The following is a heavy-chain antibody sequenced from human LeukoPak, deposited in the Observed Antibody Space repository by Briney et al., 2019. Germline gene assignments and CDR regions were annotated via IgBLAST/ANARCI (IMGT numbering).Heavy chain of an antibody. V-gene: IGHV4-39*01. CDR2: INYRGST. J-gene: IGHJ4*02. CDR1: GGSISNSDYY. D-gene: IGHD3-10*01. Sequence: SETLSLTCTVSGGSISNSDYYWDWIRQPPGKGLEWIGSINYRGSTYYNPSLESRVTISVDTSKNQFSLRMSSVTAADTAVYYCAGRKRGGGDYWGQGTLVTVSS. CDR3: AGRKRGGGDY.